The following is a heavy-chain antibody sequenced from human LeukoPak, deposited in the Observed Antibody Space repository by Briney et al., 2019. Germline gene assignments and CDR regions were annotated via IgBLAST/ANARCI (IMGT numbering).Heavy chain of an antibody. CDR3: ARWERFDP. Sequence: HPGGSLRLSCAASGFTFSTSVMSWVRQAPRKGPEWVSSIGVSGDTTEYVDSVKGRFTISRDNFKNTLYLQMNSLRDEGTAVYYCARWERFDPWGQGTLVSVSS. V-gene: IGHV3-23*01. CDR2: IGVSGDTT. D-gene: IGHD1-26*01. J-gene: IGHJ5*02. CDR1: GFTFSTSV.